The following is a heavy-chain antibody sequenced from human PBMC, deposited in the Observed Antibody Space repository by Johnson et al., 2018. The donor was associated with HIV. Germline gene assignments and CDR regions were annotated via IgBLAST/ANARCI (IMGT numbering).Heavy chain of an antibody. CDR3: ARDQGVLQFLEWSFHGDAFDI. J-gene: IGHJ3*02. CDR2: IDQDGSEK. Sequence: MLLVESGGGLVKPGGSLRLSCAASGFTFSNAWMSWVRQAPGKGLEGVANIDQDGSEKYYVDSVTGRFTTPRDNAKNSLYLQMNSLRAEDTAVYYCARDQGVLQFLEWSFHGDAFDIWGQGTMVTVSS. V-gene: IGHV3-7*01. D-gene: IGHD3-3*01. CDR1: GFTFSNAW.